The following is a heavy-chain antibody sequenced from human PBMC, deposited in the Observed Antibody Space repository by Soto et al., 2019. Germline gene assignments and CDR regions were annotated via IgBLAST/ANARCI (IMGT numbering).Heavy chain of an antibody. D-gene: IGHD2-15*01. Sequence: PGGSLRLSCAASGFTFISYSINWGRHSAFRGLEWVAAISGTSDYIYYADSVKGRFTISRDNAKTSLYIQMNSLRAEDTAVYYCARDHRYCSGSSCRPYYYYYGMDVWGQGTTVTVSS. CDR1: GFTFISYS. CDR2: ISGTSDYI. J-gene: IGHJ6*02. CDR3: ARDHRYCSGSSCRPYYYYYGMDV. V-gene: IGHV3-21*01.